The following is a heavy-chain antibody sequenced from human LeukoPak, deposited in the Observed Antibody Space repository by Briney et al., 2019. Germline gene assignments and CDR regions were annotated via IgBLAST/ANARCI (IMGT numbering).Heavy chain of an antibody. J-gene: IGHJ4*02. V-gene: IGHV3-74*01. Sequence: PGGSLRLSCAASGFIFNNYVMNWVRQAPGKGLVWVSSINSDGTSTTFADSVKGRFTISRDNAKNTLYLQMNSLRAEDTAVYYCGCSGGSSPGYWGPGTLAIVSS. D-gene: IGHD2-15*01. CDR3: GCSGGSSPGY. CDR2: INSDGTST. CDR1: GFIFNNYV.